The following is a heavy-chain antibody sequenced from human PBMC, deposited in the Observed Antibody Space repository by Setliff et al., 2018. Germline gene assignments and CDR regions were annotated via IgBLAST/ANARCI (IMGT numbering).Heavy chain of an antibody. Sequence: ASVKVSCKASGYTFISYDISWVRQAPGQGLEWMGWISIDDDKTKYAQKFQGRVTMTADTSTSTAYMELRSLRSDDTAIYYCARDPRIAAAGHVDYWGQGTLVTVSS. V-gene: IGHV1-18*01. J-gene: IGHJ4*02. CDR1: GYTFISYD. CDR3: ARDPRIAAAGHVDY. CDR2: ISIDDDKT. D-gene: IGHD6-13*01.